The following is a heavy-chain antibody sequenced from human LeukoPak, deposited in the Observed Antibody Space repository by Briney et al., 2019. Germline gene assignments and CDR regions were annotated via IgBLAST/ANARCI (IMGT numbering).Heavy chain of an antibody. J-gene: IGHJ6*02. CDR2: ISYDGSNK. D-gene: IGHD3-22*01. CDR1: GFTFSSYA. CDR3: ARDYYDSSSRDYYYYGMDV. V-gene: IGHV3-30-3*01. Sequence: PGGSLRLSCAASGFTFSSYAMHWVRQAPGKGLEGVAVISYDGSNKYYADSVKGRFTISRDNSKNTLYLQMNSLRAEDTAVYYCARDYYDSSSRDYYYYGMDVWGQGTTVTVSS.